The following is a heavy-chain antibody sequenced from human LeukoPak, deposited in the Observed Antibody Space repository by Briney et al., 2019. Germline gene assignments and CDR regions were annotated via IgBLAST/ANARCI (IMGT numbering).Heavy chain of an antibody. J-gene: IGHJ5*02. D-gene: IGHD1-26*01. CDR1: GFTFSSYA. CDR3: ASLYSGSYFGWFDP. V-gene: IGHV3-23*01. CDR2: ISGSGGST. Sequence: GGSLRLSCAAPGFTFSSYAMSWVRQAPGKGLEWVSAISGSGGSTYYADSVKGRFTISRDNSKNTLYLQMNSLRAEDTAVYYCASLYSGSYFGWFDPWGQGTLVTVSS.